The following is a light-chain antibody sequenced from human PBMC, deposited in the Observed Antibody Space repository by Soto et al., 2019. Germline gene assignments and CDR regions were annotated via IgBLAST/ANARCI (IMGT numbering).Light chain of an antibody. J-gene: IGLJ1*01. CDR3: AAWDDSLNGLLV. CDR1: SSNIGSNT. V-gene: IGLV1-44*01. Sequence: QSVLTQPPSASGTPGQRVTISCSGSSSNIGSNTVNWYQQLPGTAPKLLIYSNNQRPSGVPDRFSGSKSGTSASLAISGLQYEDEVDYYCAAWDDSLNGLLVFGTGTKVTVL. CDR2: SNN.